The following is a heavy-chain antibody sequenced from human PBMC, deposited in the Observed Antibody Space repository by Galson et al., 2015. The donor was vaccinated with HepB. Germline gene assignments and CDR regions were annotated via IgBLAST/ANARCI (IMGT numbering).Heavy chain of an antibody. CDR2: ISSRSDYM. CDR1: EFTFSSYT. J-gene: IGHJ4*02. CDR3: ARELSGSYDYVWGNYRSEWGFDF. V-gene: IGHV3-21*01. D-gene: IGHD3-16*02. Sequence: SLRLSCAASEFTFSSYTMNWVRQAPGKGLEWVTSISSRSDYMYYADSVKGRFTISRDNAKKSLYLQMNSLRAEDTAVYYCARELSGSYDYVWGNYRSEWGFDFWGQGTLVTVSS.